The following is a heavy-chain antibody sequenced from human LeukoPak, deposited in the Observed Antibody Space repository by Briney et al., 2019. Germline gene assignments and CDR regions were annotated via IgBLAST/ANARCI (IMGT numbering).Heavy chain of an antibody. CDR3: ARGIDSGSPPLGTFEI. Sequence: ASVKVSCKASGYSFTTYGITWVRQAPGQGLEWRGWISAYNGNTNYAQKLQGRVTMTTDTSTSTAYMELRSLRSDDTAIYYCARGIDSGSPPLGTFEIWGKGKMVTVSS. V-gene: IGHV1-18*01. CDR2: ISAYNGNT. J-gene: IGHJ3*02. CDR1: GYSFTTYG. D-gene: IGHD1-26*01.